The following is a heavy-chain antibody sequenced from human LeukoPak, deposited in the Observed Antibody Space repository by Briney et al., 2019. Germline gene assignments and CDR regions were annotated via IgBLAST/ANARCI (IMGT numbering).Heavy chain of an antibody. CDR3: ARAEYGSGRVIDY. D-gene: IGHD3-10*01. CDR2: INHSGST. V-gene: IGHV4-34*01. CDR1: GGSFSGYY. Sequence: PSETLSLTCAVYGGSFSGYYWSWIRQPPGKGLEWIGEINHSGSTNYNPSLKSRVTISVDTSKNQFSLKLSSVTAADTAVYYCARAEYGSGRVIDYWGQGTLVTVSS. J-gene: IGHJ4*02.